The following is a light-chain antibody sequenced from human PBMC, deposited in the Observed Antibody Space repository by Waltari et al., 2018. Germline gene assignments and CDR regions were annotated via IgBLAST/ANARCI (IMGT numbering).Light chain of an antibody. Sequence: QSVLTQPPSASGTPAQRLTISCSVSTSNIGRDDVCWHQQDPGRTPSLLISHNDQRPSGVPDRFSASKSGTSASLAISGLRFEDDADYYCAAWDASLSGYLFGAGTKVTVL. CDR2: HND. J-gene: IGLJ1*01. CDR1: TSNIGRDD. V-gene: IGLV1-47*01. CDR3: AAWDASLSGYL.